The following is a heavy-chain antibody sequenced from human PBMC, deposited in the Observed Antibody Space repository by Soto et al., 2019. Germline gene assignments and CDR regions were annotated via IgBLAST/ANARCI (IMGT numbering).Heavy chain of an antibody. J-gene: IGHJ4*02. Sequence: QVQLVQSGAEVKKPGSSVKVSCKASGGTFGSYAISWVRQAPGQGLEWMGGIIPIFGTANYAQKFQGRVTITADKSTSTAYMELSSLRSEDTAVYYCASGPKDDYYDSSGSPLDYWGQGTLVTVSS. CDR2: IIPIFGTA. V-gene: IGHV1-69*06. CDR3: ASGPKDDYYDSSGSPLDY. CDR1: GGTFGSYA. D-gene: IGHD3-22*01.